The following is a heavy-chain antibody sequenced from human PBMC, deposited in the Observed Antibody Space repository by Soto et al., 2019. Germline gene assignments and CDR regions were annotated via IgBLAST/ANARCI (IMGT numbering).Heavy chain of an antibody. CDR2: IIPIFGTA. Sequence: SVKVSCKASGGTFSSYAISWVRQAPGQGLEWMGGIIPIFGTANYAQKFQGRVTITADESTSTAYMELSSLRSEDTAVYYCARTIYDSSGYYYDWYFDFWGRGTLVTVSS. CDR3: ARTIYDSSGYYYDWYFDF. V-gene: IGHV1-69*13. CDR1: GGTFSSYA. D-gene: IGHD3-22*01. J-gene: IGHJ2*01.